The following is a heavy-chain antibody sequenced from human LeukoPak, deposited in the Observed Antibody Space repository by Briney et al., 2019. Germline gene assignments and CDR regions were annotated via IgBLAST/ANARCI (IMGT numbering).Heavy chain of an antibody. CDR2: INSDGSST. D-gene: IGHD2-2*01. CDR3: AHGTVYQLDY. Sequence: GGSLRLSCAASGFTFSSYWMHWVRQAPGKGLVWVSRINSDGSSTGYADSVKGRFTISRDNSKNTLYLQMNSLRAEDTAVYYCAHGTVYQLDYWGQGTLVTVSS. J-gene: IGHJ4*02. V-gene: IGHV3-74*01. CDR1: GFTFSSYW.